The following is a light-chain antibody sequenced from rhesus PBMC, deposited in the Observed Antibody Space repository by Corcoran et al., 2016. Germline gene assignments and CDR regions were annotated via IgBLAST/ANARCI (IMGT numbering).Light chain of an antibody. CDR1: QTLLYSSNNKNF. CDR2: WAS. J-gene: IGKJ4*01. CDR3: QQFYTTPLT. Sequence: DIVMTQSPDSLAVSLGERVTINCKSSQTLLYSSNNKNFLAWYQQKPGQSPKLRIYWASTRESGVPNLFSGTGSGTDFTLTISGLQAEDVAVYYCQQFYTTPLTFGGGTKVELK. V-gene: IGKV4-1*01.